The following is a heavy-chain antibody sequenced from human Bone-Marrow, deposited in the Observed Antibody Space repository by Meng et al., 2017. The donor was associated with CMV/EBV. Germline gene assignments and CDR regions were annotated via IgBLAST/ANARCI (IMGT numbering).Heavy chain of an antibody. CDR1: VVYISSSSYY. CDR3: ASTPITMIVNYFDY. V-gene: IGHV4-39*07. Sequence: QVQLSVPGLVKPSEALSLTATCTVVYISSSSYYWGWIRQPPGKGLEWIGSIYYSGSTYYNPSLKSRVTISVDTSKNQFSLKLSSVTAADTAVYYCASTPITMIVNYFDYWGQGTLVTVSS. CDR2: IYYSGST. D-gene: IGHD3-22*01. J-gene: IGHJ4*02.